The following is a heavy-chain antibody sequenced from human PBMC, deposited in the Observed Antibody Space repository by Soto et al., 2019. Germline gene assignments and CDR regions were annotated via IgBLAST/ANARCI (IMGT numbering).Heavy chain of an antibody. CDR2: IIPILGIA. Sequence: QVQLVQSGAEVKKPGSSVKVSCKASGGTFSSYTISWVRQAPGQGLEWMGRIIPILGIANYAQKFQGRVTXTXDTXTSTAYMELSSLRSEDTAVYYCARDVATIFDAFDIWGQGTMVTVSS. J-gene: IGHJ3*02. D-gene: IGHD5-12*01. CDR3: ARDVATIFDAFDI. V-gene: IGHV1-69*08. CDR1: GGTFSSYT.